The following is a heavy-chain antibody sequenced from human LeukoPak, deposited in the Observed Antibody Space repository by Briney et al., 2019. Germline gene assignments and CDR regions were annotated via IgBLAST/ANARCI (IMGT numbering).Heavy chain of an antibody. Sequence: GRSLRLSCAASGFTFSSYAMHWVRQAPGKGLGWVAVISYDGSNKYYADSVKGRFTISRDNSKNTLYLQMNSLRAEDTAVYYCARDNCGSTSCYHGYWGQGTLVTVSS. J-gene: IGHJ4*02. CDR2: ISYDGSNK. V-gene: IGHV3-30*04. CDR1: GFTFSSYA. CDR3: ARDNCGSTSCYHGY. D-gene: IGHD2-2*01.